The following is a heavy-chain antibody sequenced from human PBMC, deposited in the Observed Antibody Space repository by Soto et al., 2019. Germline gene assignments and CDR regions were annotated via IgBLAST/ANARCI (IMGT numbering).Heavy chain of an antibody. CDR1: GFTFDDYA. CDR3: VKGRYNLNSYLHY. Sequence: EVQLVESGGGLVQPGRSLRLSCAASGFTFDDYAMHWVRQAPGKGLEWVSGISWNSGSIGYADSVKGRFTISRDNAKNSLYLQMNSLRAEDTALYFCVKGRYNLNSYLHYWGQGTLFTVSS. CDR2: ISWNSGSI. J-gene: IGHJ4*02. V-gene: IGHV3-9*01. D-gene: IGHD1-7*01.